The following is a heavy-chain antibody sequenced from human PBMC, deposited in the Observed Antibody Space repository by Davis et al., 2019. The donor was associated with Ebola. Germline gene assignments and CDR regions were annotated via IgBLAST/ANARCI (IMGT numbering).Heavy chain of an antibody. CDR3: AREIVLRFLVGQRGAFDI. CDR1: GGTFSSYV. J-gene: IGHJ3*02. Sequence: SVKVSCKASGGTFSSYVISWVRQAPGQGLEWMGGIIPILGIANYAQKFQGRVTITADESTSTAYMELSSLRSGDTAVYYCAREIVLRFLVGQRGAFDIWGQGTMVTVSS. V-gene: IGHV1-69*10. CDR2: IIPILGIA. D-gene: IGHD3-3*01.